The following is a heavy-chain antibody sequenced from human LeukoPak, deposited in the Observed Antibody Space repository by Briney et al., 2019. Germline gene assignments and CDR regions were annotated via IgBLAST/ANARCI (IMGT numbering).Heavy chain of an antibody. CDR3: ARGPYKDFWSGYSDY. Sequence: GGSLRLSCSASGFTFSSYSMNWVRQAPGKGLEWVSYISSSSTTMYYADSVKGRFTISRDNAKNSLYLQMNSLRVADTAVYYCARGPYKDFWSGYSDYWGQGTLVTVSS. V-gene: IGHV3-48*01. J-gene: IGHJ4*02. CDR1: GFTFSSYS. CDR2: ISSSSTTM. D-gene: IGHD3-3*01.